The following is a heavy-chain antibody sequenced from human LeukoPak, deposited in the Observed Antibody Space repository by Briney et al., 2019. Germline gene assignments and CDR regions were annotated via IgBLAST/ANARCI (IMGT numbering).Heavy chain of an antibody. J-gene: IGHJ4*02. CDR1: GFTFSSYA. CDR2: ISASGYST. V-gene: IGHV3-23*01. D-gene: IGHD1-7*01. Sequence: GGSLRLSCAASGFTFSSYAMSWVRQAPGKGLEWVSAISASGYSTYYADSVKGRFTISRDNSKKTLYLQMNSLRAENTAIFYCAKDVYNWNFYFDYWGQGTLVTVSS. CDR3: AKDVYNWNFYFDY.